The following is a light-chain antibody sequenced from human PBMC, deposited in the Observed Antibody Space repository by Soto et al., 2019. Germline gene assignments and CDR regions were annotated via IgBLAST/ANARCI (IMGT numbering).Light chain of an antibody. J-gene: IGKJ1*01. CDR1: QTISIF. Sequence: DIHMTQSPSSLSASLGDRVTITCRPSQTISIFLNWYQHKPGKAPKLLLYGASTLQGGVPSRFSGSGFGTDFTLTISRLQPEDFPTYYCPRSYGSPPWKFGQGTKVDIK. CDR3: PRSYGSPPWK. V-gene: IGKV1-39*01. CDR2: GAS.